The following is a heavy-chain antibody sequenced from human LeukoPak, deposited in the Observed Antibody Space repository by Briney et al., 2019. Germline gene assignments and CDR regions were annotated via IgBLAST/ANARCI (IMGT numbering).Heavy chain of an antibody. CDR3: ARAREPTMVRGVIITPYYFDY. V-gene: IGHV4-30-2*01. D-gene: IGHD3-10*01. Sequence: SQTLSLTCTVSGGSISSGGYYWSWIRQPPGKGLEWIGYIYHSGSTYYNPSLKSRVTISVDRSKNQFSLKLSSVTAADAAVYYCARAREPTMVRGVIITPYYFDYWGQGTLVTVSS. CDR2: IYHSGST. CDR1: GGSISSGGYY. J-gene: IGHJ4*02.